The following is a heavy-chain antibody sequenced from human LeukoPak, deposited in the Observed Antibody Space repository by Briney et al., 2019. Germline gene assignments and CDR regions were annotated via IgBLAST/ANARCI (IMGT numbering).Heavy chain of an antibody. CDR2: IYSGGNT. CDR1: GFTVSSNY. D-gene: IGHD4-17*01. CDR3: ARRAGEYSHPYDY. V-gene: IGHV3-53*01. Sequence: RPGGSLRLSCAASGFTVSSNYMSWVRQAPGKGLEWVSFIYSGGNTHYSDSVKGRFTISRDNSKNTLYLQMNSLRADDTAVYYCARRAGEYSHPYDYWGQGTLVTVSS. J-gene: IGHJ4*02.